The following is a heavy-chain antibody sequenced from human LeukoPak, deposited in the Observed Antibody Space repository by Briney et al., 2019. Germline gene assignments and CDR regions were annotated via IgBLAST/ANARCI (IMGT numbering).Heavy chain of an antibody. CDR3: ATSYTVVPTLTHFRHLDYGMDV. Sequence: AASVKVSCKVSGYTLTELSMHWVRQAPGKGLEWMGGFDPEDGETIYAQKFQGRVTMTEDTSTDTAYMELSSLRSEDTAVYYCATSYTVVPTLTHFRHLDYGMDVWGQGTTVTVSS. D-gene: IGHD2-15*01. V-gene: IGHV1-24*01. CDR2: FDPEDGET. J-gene: IGHJ6*02. CDR1: GYTLTELS.